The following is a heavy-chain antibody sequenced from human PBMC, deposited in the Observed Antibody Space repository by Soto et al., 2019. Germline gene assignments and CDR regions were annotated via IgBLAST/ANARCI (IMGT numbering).Heavy chain of an antibody. Sequence: GGSLRLSCAASGFTFSSNGMHWVRQAPGKGLEWMAVISYDGSNKYYADSVKGRFTVSRDNSKNTLYLQMNSLRAEDTAVYYCAKADYDILTGQDYYGMDVWGQGTTVTVSS. CDR2: ISYDGSNK. D-gene: IGHD3-9*01. CDR3: AKADYDILTGQDYYGMDV. J-gene: IGHJ6*02. CDR1: GFTFSSNG. V-gene: IGHV3-30*18.